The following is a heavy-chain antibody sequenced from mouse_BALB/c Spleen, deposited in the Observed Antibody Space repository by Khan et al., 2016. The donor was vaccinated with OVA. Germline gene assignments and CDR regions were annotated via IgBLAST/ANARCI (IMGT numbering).Heavy chain of an antibody. CDR3: ARIKKVVATYFDY. CDR2: TNPTNGRT. D-gene: IGHD1-1*01. CDR1: GYTFTSYW. J-gene: IGHJ2*01. V-gene: IGHV1S81*02. Sequence: QVQLQQSGAELVKAGASVKMSCKASGYTFTSYWMHWVKQRPGQGLEWFAETNPTNGRTYYNEKFKSKATLTVDKSSSTAYMLLSGPTFEDSAVYYYARIKKVVATYFDYWGQGTTLTVSS.